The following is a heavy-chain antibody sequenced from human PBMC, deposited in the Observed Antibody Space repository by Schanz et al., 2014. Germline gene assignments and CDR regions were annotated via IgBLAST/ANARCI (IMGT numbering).Heavy chain of an antibody. J-gene: IGHJ4*02. D-gene: IGHD3-16*01. V-gene: IGHV3-23*04. CDR1: GFTLTSYA. CDR2: ISGSGGST. Sequence: EVQVVESGGGLVQPGGSLRLSCEASGFTLTSYALTWVRQAPGKGLEWVAGISGSGGSTDYADSVKGRFIIPRDNSKNTLYLQMNSLRAEDTAVYYCAKHRHYADNNGYPGIDYWGQGTLVTVSS. CDR3: AKHRHYADNNGYPGIDY.